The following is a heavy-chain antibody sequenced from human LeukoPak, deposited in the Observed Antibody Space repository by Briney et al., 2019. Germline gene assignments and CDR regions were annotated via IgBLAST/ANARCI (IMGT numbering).Heavy chain of an antibody. CDR3: ARRSHCTGGSCPSV. CDR2: IYADGRT. V-gene: IGHV4-39*01. J-gene: IGHJ6*02. D-gene: IGHD2-15*01. CDR1: GDSIGSSHYY. Sequence: PSETLSLTCTISGDSIGSSHYYWVWIRRRPGKGLEWVGSIYADGRTYYNEALKSRVTIFSDTTKVQLYLRLSSVTTTDTAIYYCARRSHCTGGSCPSVWGQGTTVTVSS.